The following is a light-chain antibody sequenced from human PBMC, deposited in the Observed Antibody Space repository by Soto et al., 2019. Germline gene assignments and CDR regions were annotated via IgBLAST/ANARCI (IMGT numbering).Light chain of an antibody. CDR3: QQYNSYSQGT. Sequence: DIQMTQSPSTLSASVGDRVTITCRASQSISSWLAWYQQKPGKAPKLLIYDASSLESGVPSRFSGSGSGTEFTLTISSLQPDDFATYYCQQYNSYSQGTFDQGTKVEIK. J-gene: IGKJ1*01. V-gene: IGKV1-5*01. CDR2: DAS. CDR1: QSISSW.